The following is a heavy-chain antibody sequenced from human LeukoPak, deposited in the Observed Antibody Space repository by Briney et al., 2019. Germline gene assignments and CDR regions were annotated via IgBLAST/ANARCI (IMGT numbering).Heavy chain of an antibody. CDR2: IIPILGIA. Sequence: SVKVSCKASGGTFSSYAISWVRQAPGQGLEWKGRIIPILGIANYAQKFQGRVTITADKSTSTAYMELSSLRSEDTAVYYCARVGDPMIGKDARIDIWGQGTMVTVSS. CDR3: ARVGDPMIGKDARIDI. J-gene: IGHJ3*02. D-gene: IGHD3-22*01. V-gene: IGHV1-69*04. CDR1: GGTFSSYA.